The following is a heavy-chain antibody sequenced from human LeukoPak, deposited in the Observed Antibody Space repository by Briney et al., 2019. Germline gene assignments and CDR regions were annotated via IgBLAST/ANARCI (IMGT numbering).Heavy chain of an antibody. D-gene: IGHD3-9*01. CDR3: ARDIVAPTGCWFDP. Sequence: ASVKVSCKASGYTFTGYYMHWVRQAPGQGLEWIGWINPNSGGTNYAQKFQGRVTMTRDTSISTAYMELSRLRSDDTAVYYCARDIVAPTGCWFDPWGQGTLVTVSS. CDR1: GYTFTGYY. J-gene: IGHJ5*02. V-gene: IGHV1-2*02. CDR2: INPNSGGT.